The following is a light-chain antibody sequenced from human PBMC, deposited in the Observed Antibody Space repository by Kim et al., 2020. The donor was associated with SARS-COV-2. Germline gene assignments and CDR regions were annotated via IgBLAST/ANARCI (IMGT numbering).Light chain of an antibody. J-gene: IGKJ1*01. CDR3: QKCNGPPWT. V-gene: IGKV1-27*01. CDR1: QGSSSN. CDR2: DAS. Sequence: ADVGDRDTITRRASQGSSSNVAWYQQKPGEVPQLLMYDASVLQSGVPSRFSGSGSGTDFTLTISSLQPEDAATYYCQKCNGPPWTFGQGTKVDIK.